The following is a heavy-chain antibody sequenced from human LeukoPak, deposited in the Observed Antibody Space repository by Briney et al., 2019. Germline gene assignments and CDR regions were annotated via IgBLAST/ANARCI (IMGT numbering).Heavy chain of an antibody. CDR3: ARDGGSYSDWFDP. D-gene: IGHD1-26*01. V-gene: IGHV1-2*02. J-gene: IGHJ5*02. Sequence: ASVKVSCKASGYTFTGYYMHWVRQAPGQGLEWMGWINPNSGGRNYAQKFQGRVTMTSDTSISTAYMELSRLRSDDTAVYYCARDGGSYSDWFDPWGQGTLVIVSS. CDR1: GYTFTGYY. CDR2: INPNSGGR.